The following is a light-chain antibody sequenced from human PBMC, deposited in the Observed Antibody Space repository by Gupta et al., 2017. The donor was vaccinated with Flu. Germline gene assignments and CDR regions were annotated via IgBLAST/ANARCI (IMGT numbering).Light chain of an antibody. Sequence: VPIVCSGSNSNIGTNYMYWYQQRPGTAPKLLIYRNNQRHSGGPDRFSGSKSGTSASLAISGLRSEDEADYYCAAWEDSLTGPGVFGGVTKLTVL. CDR2: RNN. CDR1: NSNIGTNY. V-gene: IGLV1-47*01. CDR3: AAWEDSLTGPGV. J-gene: IGLJ3*02.